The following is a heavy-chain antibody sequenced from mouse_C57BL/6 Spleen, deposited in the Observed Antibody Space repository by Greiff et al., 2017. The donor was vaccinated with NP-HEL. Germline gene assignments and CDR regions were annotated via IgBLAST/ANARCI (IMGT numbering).Heavy chain of an antibody. V-gene: IGHV14-3*01. CDR3: AFYDYDGDYYAMDY. CDR2: IDPANGNT. J-gene: IGHJ4*01. CDR1: GFNIKNTY. Sequence: VQLKESVAELVRPGASVKLSCTASGFNIKNTYMHWVKQRPEQGLEWIGRIDPANGNTKYAPKFQGKATITADTSSNTAYLQLSSLTSEDTAIYYCAFYDYDGDYYAMDYWGQGTSVTVSS. D-gene: IGHD2-4*01.